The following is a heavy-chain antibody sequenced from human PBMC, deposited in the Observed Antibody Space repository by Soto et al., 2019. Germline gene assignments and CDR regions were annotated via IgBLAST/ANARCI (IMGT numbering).Heavy chain of an antibody. CDR1: AFTVSNKY. Sequence: AQLVESGGDLVQPGGSLRLSCSVSAFTVSNKYMSWVRQAPGKGLEWVALIWSGGAIEYVDSVRGRFTISRDNSKYTQYLHMSSLRVEDTAVYYSAGVPNRGYWGQGTLVTVSP. V-gene: IGHV3-66*01. J-gene: IGHJ4*02. D-gene: IGHD3-16*02. CDR2: IWSGGAI. CDR3: AGVPNRGY.